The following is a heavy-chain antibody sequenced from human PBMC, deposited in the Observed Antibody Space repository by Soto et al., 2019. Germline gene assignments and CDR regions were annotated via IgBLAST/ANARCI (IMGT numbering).Heavy chain of an antibody. V-gene: IGHV3-23*01. CDR2: ISGSGGST. D-gene: IGHD3-22*01. CDR1: GFTFSSYA. J-gene: IGHJ5*02. CDR3: ARLDVKIPPMIVVVMGDWFDP. Sequence: GGSLRLSCAASGFTFSSYAMSWVRQAPGKGLEWVSAISGSGGSTSYADSVKGRFTISRDNSKNTLYLQMNSLRAEDTAVYYWARLDVKIPPMIVVVMGDWFDPWGQGTLVTVSS.